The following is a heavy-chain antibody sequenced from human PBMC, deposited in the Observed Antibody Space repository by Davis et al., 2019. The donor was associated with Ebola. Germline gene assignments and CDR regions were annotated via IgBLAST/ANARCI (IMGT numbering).Heavy chain of an antibody. CDR3: ARGRIGCSGGSCFNWFDP. J-gene: IGHJ5*02. V-gene: IGHV4-30-2*01. Sequence: SETLSLTCTVSGGSISSYSWSWIRQPPGKGLEWIGYIYHSGSTYYNPSLKSRVTISVDRSKNQFSLKLSSVTAADTAVYYCARGRIGCSGGSCFNWFDPWGQGTLVTVSS. CDR1: GGSISSYS. CDR2: IYHSGST. D-gene: IGHD2-15*01.